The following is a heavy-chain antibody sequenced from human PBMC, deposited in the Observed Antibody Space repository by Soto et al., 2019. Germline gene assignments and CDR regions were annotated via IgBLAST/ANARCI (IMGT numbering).Heavy chain of an antibody. J-gene: IGHJ6*02. CDR3: ARDLYSSGWYAHGMDV. CDR1: GGSVGRGGYS. D-gene: IGHD6-19*01. V-gene: IGHV4-61*08. CDR2: IYYSGST. Sequence: PSETLSLTCTVSGGSVGRGGYSWGWFRQPPGKGLEWIGYIYYSGSTNYNPSLKSRVTISVDTSKNQFSLKLSSVTAADTAVYYCARDLYSSGWYAHGMDVWGQGTTVTVS.